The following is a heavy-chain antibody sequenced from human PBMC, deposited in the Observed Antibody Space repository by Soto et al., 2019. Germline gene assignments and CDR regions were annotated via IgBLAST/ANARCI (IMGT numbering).Heavy chain of an antibody. CDR1: GFTFSTYA. D-gene: IGHD6-13*01. Sequence: EVQLLESGGGLVQPGGSLRLSCAASGFTFSTYAMSWVRQAPGKGLEWVSAISGNGGSTDYADSVKGRFTISRDTSKNTLYLQMNSLRAEDTALYYCAKSYSSNWYDYFDYWGQGTLVTVSS. V-gene: IGHV3-23*01. CDR3: AKSYSSNWYDYFDY. CDR2: ISGNGGST. J-gene: IGHJ4*02.